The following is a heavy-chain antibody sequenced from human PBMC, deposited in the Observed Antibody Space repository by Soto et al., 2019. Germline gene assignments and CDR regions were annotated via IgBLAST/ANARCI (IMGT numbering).Heavy chain of an antibody. V-gene: IGHV3-74*01. CDR2: INSDGSSI. J-gene: IGHJ4*02. CDR3: AKTGTTVTRHYTLQIAARPV. Sequence: GSLRLSCAASGFTFSSYWMHWVRQAPGKGLVWVSRINSDGSSISYADSVKGRFTISRDNSKNTLYLQMNSLRAEDTAVYYCAKTGTTVTRHYTLQIAARPVWGQGTLVTVSS. CDR1: GFTFSSYW. D-gene: IGHD6-6*01.